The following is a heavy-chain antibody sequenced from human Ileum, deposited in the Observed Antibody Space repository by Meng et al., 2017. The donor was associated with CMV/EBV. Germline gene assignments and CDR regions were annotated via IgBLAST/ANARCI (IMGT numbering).Heavy chain of an antibody. CDR1: GFTFNTYA. CDR3: ARWGLQNSADDCTFGGMDV. D-gene: IGHD1-26*01. CDR2: ISYSGGTT. Sequence: GGSLRLSCAASGFTFNTYAMEWVRQAPGKGLEWVSSISYSGGTTYYGDSVKGRFSISRDNSKNPLYLQMNSLREEDTAVYYCARWGLQNSADDCTFGGMDVWGQGTTVTVSS. V-gene: IGHV3-23*01. J-gene: IGHJ6*02.